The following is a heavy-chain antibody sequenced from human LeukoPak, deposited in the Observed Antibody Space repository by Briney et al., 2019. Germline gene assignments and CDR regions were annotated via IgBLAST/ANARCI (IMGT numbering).Heavy chain of an antibody. Sequence: PGGSLRLSCAASGFTFSSYAMDSVRQAPGKGLEWVAVISYDGSNKYYADSVKGRFTISRDNSKNTQYQQMLSLRAEDTAVYYVARDPSHYYHSSGYFDYWGKGTLVTVSS. CDR3: ARDPSHYYHSSGYFDY. J-gene: IGHJ4*02. D-gene: IGHD3-22*01. CDR1: GFTFSSYA. CDR2: ISYDGSNK. V-gene: IGHV3-30-3*01.